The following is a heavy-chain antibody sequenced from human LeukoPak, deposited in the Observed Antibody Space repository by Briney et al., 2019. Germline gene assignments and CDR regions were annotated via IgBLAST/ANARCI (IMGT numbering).Heavy chain of an antibody. CDR3: ARQVRSPVVMFMDV. CDR1: GGSISTSTYN. D-gene: IGHD3-22*01. CDR2: VYYTWIT. J-gene: IGHJ6*03. Sequence: PSETLSLTCTVAGGSISTSTYNWGWIRQPPGKGLEWIGSVYYTWITYYNPSVESRVTISVDTSKNHFSLELHSVTAADTGVYFCARQVRSPVVMFMDVWGKGTTVIVSS. V-gene: IGHV4-39*01.